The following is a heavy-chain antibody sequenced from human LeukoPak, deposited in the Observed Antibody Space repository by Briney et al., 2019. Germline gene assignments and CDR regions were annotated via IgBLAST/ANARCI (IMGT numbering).Heavy chain of an antibody. J-gene: IGHJ4*02. CDR2: INHSGST. CDR3: ARLYYYDSSGYSHGGIDY. D-gene: IGHD3-22*01. Sequence: SETLSLTCAVYGGSFSGYYWSWIRQPPGKGLEWIGGINHSGSTNYNPSLKSRVTISVDTSKNQFSLKLSSVTAADTAVYYCARLYYYDSSGYSHGGIDYWGQGTLVTVSS. CDR1: GGSFSGYY. V-gene: IGHV4-34*01.